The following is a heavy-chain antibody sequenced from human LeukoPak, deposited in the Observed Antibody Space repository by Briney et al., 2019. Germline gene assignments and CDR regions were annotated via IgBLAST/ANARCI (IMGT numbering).Heavy chain of an antibody. J-gene: IGHJ4*02. CDR2: IYYSGST. CDR1: GGSISSGGYY. D-gene: IGHD6-13*01. V-gene: IGHV4-31*03. CDR3: ARDRRAAAGTPVPLFDY. Sequence: PSETLSLTCTVSGGSISSGGYYWSWIRQHPGKGLEWIGYIYYSGSTYYNPSLKSRVTISVDTSKDQFSLKLSSVTAADTAVYYCARDRRAAAGTPVPLFDYWGQGTLVTVSS.